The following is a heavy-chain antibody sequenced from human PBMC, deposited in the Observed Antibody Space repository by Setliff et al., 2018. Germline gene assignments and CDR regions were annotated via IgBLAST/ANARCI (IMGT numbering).Heavy chain of an antibody. V-gene: IGHV1-69*13. CDR2: IIPIFGAT. CDR1: GGTFNTYA. J-gene: IGHJ4*02. Sequence: SVKVSCKASGGTFNTYAISWVRQAPGQGLEWMGGIIPIFGATNYAQKFQGRVTITADESTSTAYMELSSLRSEDTAVYYCARDFLGIHIDHGNALDDYWGQGTLVTVSS. D-gene: IGHD4-17*01. CDR3: ARDFLGIHIDHGNALDDY.